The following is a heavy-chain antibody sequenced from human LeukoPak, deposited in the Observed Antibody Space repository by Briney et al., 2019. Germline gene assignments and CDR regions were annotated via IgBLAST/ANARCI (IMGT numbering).Heavy chain of an antibody. V-gene: IGHV3-30*18. CDR3: AKDTAMVY. J-gene: IGHJ4*02. CDR2: ISYDGSNK. Sequence: GGSLRLSCAASGFTFSSYGMHWVRQAPGKGLEWVAVISYDGSNKYYADSVKGRFTISRDNSKNTLYLQMNSLRAEDTAVYYCAKDTAMVYWGQGTLVTVSS. CDR1: GFTFSSYG. D-gene: IGHD5-18*01.